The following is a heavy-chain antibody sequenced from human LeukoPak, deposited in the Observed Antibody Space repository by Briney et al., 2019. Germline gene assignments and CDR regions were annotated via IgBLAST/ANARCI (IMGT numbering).Heavy chain of an antibody. CDR2: IYYSGST. Sequence: PSETLSLTCTVSGGSISSYYWSWIRQPPGKGLEWMGYIYYSGSTNYNPSLKSRVTISVDTSKNQFSLKLSSVTAADTAVYYCARCPRAAFDIWGQGTMVTVSS. V-gene: IGHV4-59*01. CDR1: GGSISSYY. CDR3: ARCPRAAFDI. J-gene: IGHJ3*02.